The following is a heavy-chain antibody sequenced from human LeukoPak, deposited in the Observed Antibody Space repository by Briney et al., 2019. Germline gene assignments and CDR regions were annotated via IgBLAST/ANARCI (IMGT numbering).Heavy chain of an antibody. J-gene: IGHJ6*02. CDR1: GGSISSYY. CDR3: ARDGVVVVAATLCYYGMDV. CDR2: IYTSGST. D-gene: IGHD2-15*01. Sequence: SETLSLTCTVSGGSISSYYWSWIRQPAGKGLEWIGRIYTSGSTNYNPSLKSRVTMSVDTSKNQFSLKLSSVTAADTAVYYCARDGVVVVAATLCYYGMDVWGQGTTVTVSS. V-gene: IGHV4-4*07.